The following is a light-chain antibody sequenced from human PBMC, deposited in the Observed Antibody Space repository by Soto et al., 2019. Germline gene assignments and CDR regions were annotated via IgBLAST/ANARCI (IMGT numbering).Light chain of an antibody. J-gene: IGKJ2*01. V-gene: IGKV1-39*01. CDR1: QNINIY. CDR3: HQSYSTPRT. CDR2: AAS. Sequence: DIQMTQSPSSLSASLGDRFTITCRASQNINIYLNWYQQKPGKAPQVIIYAASSLQSGVPSRFTGSGSGQDFTITISSLQSEDFGTYYCHQSYSTPRTFGHGTKVDIK.